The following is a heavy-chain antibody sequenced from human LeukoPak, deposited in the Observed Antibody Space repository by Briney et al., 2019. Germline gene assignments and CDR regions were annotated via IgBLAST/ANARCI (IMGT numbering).Heavy chain of an antibody. V-gene: IGHV1-46*01. D-gene: IGHD3-3*01. Sequence: ASVKVSCKASGYTFTSYYMHWVRQAPGQGLEWMGIINPRGGSTSYAQKFQGRVTMTRDTSTSTVYMELSSLRSEDTAVYYCARDGVLRFLEWLSPTYYYYMDVWGKGTTVTVSS. CDR3: ARDGVLRFLEWLSPTYYYYMDV. CDR1: GYTFTSYY. J-gene: IGHJ6*03. CDR2: INPRGGST.